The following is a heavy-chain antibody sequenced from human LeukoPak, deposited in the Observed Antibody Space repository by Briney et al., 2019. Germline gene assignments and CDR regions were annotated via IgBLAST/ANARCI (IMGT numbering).Heavy chain of an antibody. D-gene: IGHD6-19*01. CDR2: ISYDGSNK. V-gene: IGHV3-30*04. Sequence: GGSLRLSCAASGFTFSSYSMHWVRQAPGKGLEWVAVISYDGSNKYYADFVKGRFTISRDNSKNTLYLQMNSLRAEDTAVYYCAKEIAEYSSGWSDYYYYGMDVWGQGTTVTVSS. CDR3: AKEIAEYSSGWSDYYYYGMDV. CDR1: GFTFSSYS. J-gene: IGHJ6*02.